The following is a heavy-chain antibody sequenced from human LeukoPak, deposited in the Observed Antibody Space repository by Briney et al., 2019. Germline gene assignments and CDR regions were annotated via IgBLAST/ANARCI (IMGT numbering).Heavy chain of an antibody. CDR1: GFTLSNNW. CDR2: IRQDGNEK. CDR3: ARHYGDYQYAMDV. Sequence: GGSLRLSCAASGFTLSNNWMSWVRQAPGKGLEWVANIRQDGNEKYYVDSVTGRFIISRDNAKNSVFLQMNNLKAGDTGVYYCARHYGDYQYAMDVWGQGTTVTVS. V-gene: IGHV3-7*01. D-gene: IGHD4-17*01. J-gene: IGHJ6*02.